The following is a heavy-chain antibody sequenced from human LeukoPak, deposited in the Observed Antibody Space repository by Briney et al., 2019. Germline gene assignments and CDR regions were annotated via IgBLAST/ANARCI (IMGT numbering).Heavy chain of an antibody. J-gene: IGHJ4*02. V-gene: IGHV3-23*01. Sequence: GGSLRLSCAASGFTLSSYAMSWVRQAPGKGLEWVSLISGNAGSTYYADSVKGRFTISRDSSKNTLYLQMNSLRAEDTAVYYCAPYCSGTSCYFEGYWGQGTLVTVSS. CDR2: ISGNAGST. D-gene: IGHD2-2*01. CDR3: APYCSGTSCYFEGY. CDR1: GFTLSSYA.